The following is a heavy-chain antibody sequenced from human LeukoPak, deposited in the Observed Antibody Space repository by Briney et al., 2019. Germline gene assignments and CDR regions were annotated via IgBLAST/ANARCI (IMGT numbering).Heavy chain of an antibody. Sequence: ASVKVSCKASGYTFTSYDINWVRQATGQGLEWMGWMNPNSSNTGYAQKFQGRVTMTRNTSISTAYMELSSLRSEDTAVYYCARGRAIFGVAVYYFDYWGQGTLVTVSS. V-gene: IGHV1-8*01. J-gene: IGHJ4*02. CDR2: MNPNSSNT. D-gene: IGHD3-3*01. CDR1: GYTFTSYD. CDR3: ARGRAIFGVAVYYFDY.